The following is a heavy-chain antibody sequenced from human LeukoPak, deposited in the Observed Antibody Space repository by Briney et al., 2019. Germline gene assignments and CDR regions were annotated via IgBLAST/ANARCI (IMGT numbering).Heavy chain of an antibody. J-gene: IGHJ4*02. CDR1: GFTFSSYD. V-gene: IGHV3-30*18. CDR3: AKDPSYGYGFINY. CDR2: ISYDGSNK. D-gene: IGHD5-18*01. Sequence: GGSLRLSCAASGFTFSSYDMHWVRQAPGKGLEWVAVISYDGSNKYYADSVKGRFTISRDNSKNTLYLQMNSLRAEDTAVYYCAKDPSYGYGFINYWGQGTLVTVSS.